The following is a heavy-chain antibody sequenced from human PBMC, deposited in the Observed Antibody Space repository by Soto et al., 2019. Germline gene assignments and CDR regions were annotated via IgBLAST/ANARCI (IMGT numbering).Heavy chain of an antibody. Sequence: VQLVESGGGLVQPGGSLRLSCAASGFTFSSYGMHWVRQAPGKGLEWVAVISYDGSNKYYADSVKGRFTISRDNSKNTLYLQMNSLRAEDTAVYYCAKARDGLYYYDSSGLDFDYWGQGTLVTVSS. D-gene: IGHD3-22*01. CDR2: ISYDGSNK. CDR1: GFTFSSYG. V-gene: IGHV3-30*18. J-gene: IGHJ4*02. CDR3: AKARDGLYYYDSSGLDFDY.